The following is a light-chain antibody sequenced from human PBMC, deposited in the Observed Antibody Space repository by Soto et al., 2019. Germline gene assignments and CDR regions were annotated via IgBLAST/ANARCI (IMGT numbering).Light chain of an antibody. J-gene: IGLJ1*01. CDR1: STDIGGSKY. CDR3: CSFTTSSTYV. Sequence: QSALTQPASVSGSPGQSITISCIGTSTDIGGSKYVSWYQQHPGKAPKLMIYAVSYRPSGVSSRFSGSKSGNTASLTISGLQAEDETDYYCCSFTTSSTYVFGTGTKLTVL. V-gene: IGLV2-14*01. CDR2: AVS.